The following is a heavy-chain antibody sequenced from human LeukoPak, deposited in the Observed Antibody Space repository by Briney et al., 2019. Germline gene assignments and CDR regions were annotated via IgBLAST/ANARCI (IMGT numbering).Heavy chain of an antibody. CDR2: ISAYNGNT. J-gene: IGHJ5*02. Sequence: ASVKVSCKASGYTFTSYGISWVRQAPGHGLGWMGWISAYNGNTNYAQKLQGRVTMTTDTSTSTAYMELRSLRSDDTAVYYCARAGVLWFGELLRNWFDPWGQGTLVTVSS. V-gene: IGHV1-18*01. CDR1: GYTFTSYG. CDR3: ARAGVLWFGELLRNWFDP. D-gene: IGHD3-10*01.